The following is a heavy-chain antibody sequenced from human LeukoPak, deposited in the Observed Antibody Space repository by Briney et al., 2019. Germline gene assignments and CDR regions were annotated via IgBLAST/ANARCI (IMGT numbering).Heavy chain of an antibody. J-gene: IGHJ4*02. V-gene: IGHV3-74*01. D-gene: IGHD6-19*01. CDR3: TSYTSGWN. CDR1: ELTFNSNW. Sequence: PGGSLRLSCAASELTFNSNWMHWVRQAPGKGLVWVSRINSDGSTTNYADSVKGRFTISRDNAKNTLYLQMNSLRAEDTAVYYCTSYTSGWNWGQGSSVTVSS. CDR2: INSDGSTT.